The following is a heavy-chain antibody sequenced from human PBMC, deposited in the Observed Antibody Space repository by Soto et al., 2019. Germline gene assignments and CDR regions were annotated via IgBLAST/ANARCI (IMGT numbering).Heavy chain of an antibody. D-gene: IGHD5-12*01. CDR2: ISVSGGST. CDR3: ATVNLNIVAATSSKFDY. Sequence: EVQLLESGGGLVQPGGSLRLSCAASGFTFSSYAMSWVRQAPGKGLEWVSTISVSGGSTYYADSVKGRFTISRDNSKNTLSLPMNSLRAEDTAVYYCATVNLNIVAATSSKFDYWGQGTLVTVSS. CDR1: GFTFSSYA. J-gene: IGHJ4*02. V-gene: IGHV3-23*01.